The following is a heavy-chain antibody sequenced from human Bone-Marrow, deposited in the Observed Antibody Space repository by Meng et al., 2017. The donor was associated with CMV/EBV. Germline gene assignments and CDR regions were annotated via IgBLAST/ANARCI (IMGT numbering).Heavy chain of an antibody. J-gene: IGHJ5*02. CDR3: ARHVGARDWFDP. D-gene: IGHD1-26*01. CDR2: VYYSGSA. V-gene: IGHV4-39*01. Sequence: CSVAGASIGSTPYYWGWIRQPPGKGLEWIATVYYSGSADYNPSLKSRVTISVDSPKTQVSLKVTSVTATDTAVYYCARHVGARDWFDPWGPGTLVTVSS. CDR1: GASIGSTPYY.